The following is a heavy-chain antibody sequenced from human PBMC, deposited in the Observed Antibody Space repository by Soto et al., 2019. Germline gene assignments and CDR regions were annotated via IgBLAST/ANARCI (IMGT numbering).Heavy chain of an antibody. J-gene: IGHJ5*02. CDR3: AKTVYSGYDPYEKENWFDP. D-gene: IGHD5-12*01. CDR2: IYYSGST. V-gene: IGHV4-31*03. CDR1: GGSISSGGYY. Sequence: SATLSLTCTVSGGSISSGGYYWSWIRQHPGKGLEWIGYIYYSGSTYYNPSLKSRVTISVDTSKNQFSLKLSSVTAADTAVYYCAKTVYSGYDPYEKENWFDPWGQGTLVTVS.